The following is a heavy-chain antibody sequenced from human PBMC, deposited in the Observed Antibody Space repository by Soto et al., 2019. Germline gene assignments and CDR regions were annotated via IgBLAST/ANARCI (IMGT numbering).Heavy chain of an antibody. D-gene: IGHD6-13*01. CDR3: AKDFAATGELLYYFDY. J-gene: IGHJ4*02. Sequence: GGSLRLSCAASGFTFSSYAMSWVRQAPGKGLEWVSAIIGSGGSTYYADSVKGRFTISRDNSKNTLYLQMNSLRAEDTAVYYCAKDFAATGELLYYFDYWGQGTLVTVSS. V-gene: IGHV3-23*01. CDR1: GFTFSSYA. CDR2: IIGSGGST.